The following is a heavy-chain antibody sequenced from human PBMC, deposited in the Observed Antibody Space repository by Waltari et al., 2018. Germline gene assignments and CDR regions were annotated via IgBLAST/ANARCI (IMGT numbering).Heavy chain of an antibody. CDR1: GLCARSYW. CDR2: INYDGSLP. CDR3: ARGSAYYIRFWDL. J-gene: IGHJ1*01. Sequence: LVESGGALVQPGGSLRLTCAASGLCARSYWMSWVRQAPGKGLEWVANINYDGSLPYYEDSVGGRLTISRDNAKNSLYLEMNNVRVDDTAVYYCARGSAYYIRFWDLWGQGTLVTVAS. D-gene: IGHD3-10*01. V-gene: IGHV3-7*03.